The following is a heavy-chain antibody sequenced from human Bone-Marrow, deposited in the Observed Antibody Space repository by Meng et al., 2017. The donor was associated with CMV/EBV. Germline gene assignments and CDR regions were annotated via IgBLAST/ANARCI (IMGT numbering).Heavy chain of an antibody. CDR2: INDSGST. Sequence: SGGSLNSHYWTWIRQPPREGLEWIGEINDSGSTNYDPSLKSRVTISVDTSKNQFSLELRSVTAADTAVYYCARPAGYSSSWYWFEPWGQGTLVTVSS. D-gene: IGHD6-13*01. V-gene: IGHV4-34*01. CDR3: ARPAGYSSSWYWFEP. J-gene: IGHJ5*02. CDR1: GGSLNSHY.